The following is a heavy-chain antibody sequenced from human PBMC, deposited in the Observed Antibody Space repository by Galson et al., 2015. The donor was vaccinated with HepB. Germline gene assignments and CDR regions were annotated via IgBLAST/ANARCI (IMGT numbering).Heavy chain of an antibody. V-gene: IGHV3-30-3*01. Sequence: SLRLSCAASGFTFSSYAMHWVRQAPGKGLEWVAVISYDGSNKYYADSVKGRFTISRDNSKNTLYLQMNSLRAEDTAVYYCARDSFPKRGQVYYGMDVWGQGTTVTVSS. D-gene: IGHD1-1*01. CDR1: GFTFSSYA. J-gene: IGHJ6*02. CDR2: ISYDGSNK. CDR3: ARDSFPKRGQVYYGMDV.